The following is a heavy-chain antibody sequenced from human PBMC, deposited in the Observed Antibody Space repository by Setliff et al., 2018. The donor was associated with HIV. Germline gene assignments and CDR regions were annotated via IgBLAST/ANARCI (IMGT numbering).Heavy chain of an antibody. J-gene: IGHJ6*02. Sequence: ASVKVSCKVSGSTISEYGVSWVRQAPGHGLEWMGWISADNRDTESSQKFQGRVTMTTDTSTETVYIELRSLRPDDTSVYYCALDGVGYQPLSASMTSYYYSGLDVWGRGTTVTVSS. V-gene: IGHV1-18*01. CDR2: ISADNRDT. CDR3: ALDGVGYQPLSASMTSYYYSGLDV. D-gene: IGHD2-8*01. CDR1: GSTISEYG.